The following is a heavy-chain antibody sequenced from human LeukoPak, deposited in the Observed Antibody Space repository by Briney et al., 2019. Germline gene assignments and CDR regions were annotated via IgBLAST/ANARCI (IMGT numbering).Heavy chain of an antibody. Sequence: GGSLRLSCAASRFTFSNYWMSWVRQAPGKGLEWVANIKPDGSGTFSVDSVKCRFTISRHNAKNSLYLQVSGLRAEDTAVYYCARSEGNGWFTMWGQGTLVTVSS. D-gene: IGHD6-19*01. CDR3: ARSEGNGWFTM. CDR2: IKPDGSGT. J-gene: IGHJ4*02. CDR1: RFTFSNYW. V-gene: IGHV3-7*01.